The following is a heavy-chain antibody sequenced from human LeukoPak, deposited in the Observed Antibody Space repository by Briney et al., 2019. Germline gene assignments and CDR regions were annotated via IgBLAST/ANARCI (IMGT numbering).Heavy chain of an antibody. V-gene: IGHV3-49*04. CDR3: ARDPDTYSSSSYYYYYGMDV. D-gene: IGHD6-6*01. Sequence: GGSLRLSCTASGFTIGDYAMSWVRQAQAKGKERVGFIRSKAYGGTTEHAASVKDRFTISRDHSKSIAYLQMNSLKPEDTAVYYGARDPDTYSSSSYYYYYGMDVWGQGTTVTVSS. CDR1: GFTIGDYA. CDR2: IRSKAYGGTT. J-gene: IGHJ6*02.